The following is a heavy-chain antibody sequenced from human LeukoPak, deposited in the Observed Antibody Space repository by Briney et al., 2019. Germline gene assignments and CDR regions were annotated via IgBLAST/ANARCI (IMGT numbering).Heavy chain of an antibody. CDR3: ATESSRSSAF. Sequence: QPGGSLRLSCAASGFPFSSYSMKWVRQAPGKGLEWVSQISSSSSSISYADSVKGRFTISRDNGKNSLYLQMNSLRAEDTAVYYCATESSRSSAFWGQGTLVTVSS. CDR2: ISSSSSSI. CDR1: GFPFSSYS. J-gene: IGHJ4*02. V-gene: IGHV3-48*01. D-gene: IGHD6-6*01.